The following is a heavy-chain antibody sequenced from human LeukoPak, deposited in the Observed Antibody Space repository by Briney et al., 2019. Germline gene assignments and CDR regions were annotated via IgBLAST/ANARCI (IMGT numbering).Heavy chain of an antibody. Sequence: SETLSLTCTVSAGSISSYYWNWLRQSPGKGLEWIGYIYYTGTTKYNPSLTSRVTISIDTSKNQFSLKLSSVTAADTAVYYCATSVGTTGTTWGQGTQVIVSS. D-gene: IGHD1-1*01. V-gene: IGHV4-59*08. CDR2: IYYTGTT. CDR1: AGSISSYY. CDR3: ATSVGTTGTT. J-gene: IGHJ4*02.